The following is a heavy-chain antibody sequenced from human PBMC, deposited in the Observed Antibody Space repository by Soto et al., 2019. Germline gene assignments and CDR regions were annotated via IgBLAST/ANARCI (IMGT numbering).Heavy chain of an antibody. D-gene: IGHD3-10*01. CDR2: ISSSSSYI. V-gene: IGHV3-21*01. Sequence: PGGSLRLSCAASGFTFSSYSMNWVRQAPGKGLEWVSSISSSSSYIYYADSVKGRSTISRDNSRNTLYLLMNSLRAEDTAVYYCAKGTMGYYYYYGMDVWGQGTTVTVSS. CDR3: AKGTMGYYYYYGMDV. CDR1: GFTFSSYS. J-gene: IGHJ6*02.